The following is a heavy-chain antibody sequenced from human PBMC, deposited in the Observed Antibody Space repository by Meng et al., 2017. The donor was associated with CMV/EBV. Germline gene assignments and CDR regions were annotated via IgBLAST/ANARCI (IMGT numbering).Heavy chain of an antibody. Sequence: GESLKISCAASGFTFSSYWMHWVRQAPGKGLVWVSRINSDGSSTSYADSVKGRFTISRDNAKNTLYLQMNSLRAEDTAVYYCAREDGFWSQGMDVWGQGTTVTVSS. CDR3: AREDGFWSQGMDV. V-gene: IGHV3-74*01. J-gene: IGHJ6*02. CDR2: INSDGSST. D-gene: IGHD3-3*01. CDR1: GFTFSSYW.